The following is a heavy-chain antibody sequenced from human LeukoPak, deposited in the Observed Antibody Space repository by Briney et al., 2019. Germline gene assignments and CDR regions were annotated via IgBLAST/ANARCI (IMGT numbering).Heavy chain of an antibody. V-gene: IGHV1-69*06. CDR1: GGTFSSYA. CDR2: IIPIFGTA. J-gene: IGHJ5*02. Sequence: ASVKVSCKASGGTFSSYAISWVRQAPGQGLEWMGGIIPIFGTANYAQKFQGRVTITADKSTSTAYMELRSLRSEDTAVYYCARVYHQGFDPWGQGTLVTVSS. D-gene: IGHD2-2*01. CDR3: ARVYHQGFDP.